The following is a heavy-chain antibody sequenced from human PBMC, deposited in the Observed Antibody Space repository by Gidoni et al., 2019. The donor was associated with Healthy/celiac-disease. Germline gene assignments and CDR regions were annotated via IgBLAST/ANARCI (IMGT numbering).Heavy chain of an antibody. V-gene: IGHV3-30-3*01. CDR1: GFTFSSYA. D-gene: IGHD3-3*01. CDR2: ISYDGSNK. Sequence: QVQLVESGGGVVQPGRSLRLSCAASGFTFSSYAMHWVRQAPGKGLEWVAVISYDGSNKYYADSVKGRFTISRDNSKNTLYLQMNSLRAEDTAVYYCARGARRDYDFWSGYQYHYYYGMDVWGQGTTVTVSS. J-gene: IGHJ6*02. CDR3: ARGARRDYDFWSGYQYHYYYGMDV.